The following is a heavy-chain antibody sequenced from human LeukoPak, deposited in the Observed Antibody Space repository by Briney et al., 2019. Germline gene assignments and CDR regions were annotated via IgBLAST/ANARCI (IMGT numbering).Heavy chain of an antibody. D-gene: IGHD5-24*01. CDR1: GYTFTSYG. Sequence: GASVKVSCTASGYTFTSYGISWVRQAPGQGLEWMGWISAYNGNTNYAQKLQGRVTMTTDTSTSTAYMELSRLRSDDTAVYYCARDLEMATILGAFDIWGQGTMVTVSS. V-gene: IGHV1-18*01. J-gene: IGHJ3*02. CDR2: ISAYNGNT. CDR3: ARDLEMATILGAFDI.